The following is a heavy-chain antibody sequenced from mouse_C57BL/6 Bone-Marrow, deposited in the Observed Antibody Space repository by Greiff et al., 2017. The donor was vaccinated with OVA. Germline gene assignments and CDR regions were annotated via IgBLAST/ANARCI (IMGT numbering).Heavy chain of an antibody. J-gene: IGHJ2*01. V-gene: IGHV1-64*01. CDR2: IHPNSGRT. CDR1: GYTFTSYW. CDR3: ARPAPMTTVVATDYFDY. Sequence: QVQLQQPGAELVKPGASVKLSCKASGYTFTSYWMHWVQQRPGQGLEWIGMIHPNSGRTNYNQKFKSKATLTVDTSSSTAYMQLISQTSDDSEVYYLARPAPMTTVVATDYFDYWGQGTTLTVSS. D-gene: IGHD1-1*01.